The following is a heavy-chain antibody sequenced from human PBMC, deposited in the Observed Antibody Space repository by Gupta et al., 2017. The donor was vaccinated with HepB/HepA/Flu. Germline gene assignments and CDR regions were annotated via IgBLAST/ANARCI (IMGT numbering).Heavy chain of an antibody. V-gene: IGHV3-21*01. Sequence: EVQLVEPGAGLVKPGGSLRLSWSASGFSFSNSFMNWVRQAPGKGLEWVSSISGSSNYIYYADSLKGRFTISRDNAKNSLYLQMNSLRAEDTAIYYCARGDGYNTEFDYWGQGTLVTVSS. CDR1: GFSFSNSF. CDR3: ARGDGYNTEFDY. J-gene: IGHJ4*02. D-gene: IGHD5-24*01. CDR2: ISGSSNYI.